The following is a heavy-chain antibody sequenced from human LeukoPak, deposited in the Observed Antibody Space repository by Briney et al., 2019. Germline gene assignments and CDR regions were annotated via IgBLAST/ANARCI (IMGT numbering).Heavy chain of an antibody. CDR2: ISYGVNDQ. V-gene: IGHV3-30*18. CDR1: GFTLSSHA. Sequence: GGSLRLSWAASGFTLSSHAMHWVRQAPGKGLGGVAGISYGVNDQDYADSVRGRFTISRDNSKNTLYLEMISLRAEDTAVYYCAKEPYDTSGFYWGGFDSWGQGTLVTVSS. D-gene: IGHD3-22*01. J-gene: IGHJ4*02. CDR3: AKEPYDTSGFYWGGFDS.